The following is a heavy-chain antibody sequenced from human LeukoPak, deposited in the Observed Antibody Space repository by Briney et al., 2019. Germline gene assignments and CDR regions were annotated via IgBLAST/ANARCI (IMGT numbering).Heavy chain of an antibody. J-gene: IGHJ4*02. D-gene: IGHD3-10*01. CDR1: GFTFSSYE. Sequence: PGGSLRLSCAASGFTFSSYEMNWVRQAPGKGLEWVSYISSSGSTIYYADPVKGRFTISRDNAKNSLYLQMNSLRAEDTAVYYCARDRPYGSGRERYFDYWGQGTLVTVSS. CDR2: ISSSGSTI. CDR3: ARDRPYGSGRERYFDY. V-gene: IGHV3-48*03.